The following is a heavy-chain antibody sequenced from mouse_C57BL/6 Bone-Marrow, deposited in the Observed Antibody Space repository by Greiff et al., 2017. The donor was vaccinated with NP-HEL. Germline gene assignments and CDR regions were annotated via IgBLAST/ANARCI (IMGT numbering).Heavy chain of an antibody. V-gene: IGHV5-4*01. Sequence: DVQLVESGGGLVKPGGSLKLSCAASGFTFSSYAMSWVRQPPEKRLEWVATISDGGSYTYYPDNVKGRFTISRDNAKNNLYLQMSHLKSEDTAMYYCARITTKGVAMDYWGQGTSVTVSS. CDR1: GFTFSSYA. J-gene: IGHJ4*01. CDR2: ISDGGSYT. D-gene: IGHD1-1*01. CDR3: ARITTKGVAMDY.